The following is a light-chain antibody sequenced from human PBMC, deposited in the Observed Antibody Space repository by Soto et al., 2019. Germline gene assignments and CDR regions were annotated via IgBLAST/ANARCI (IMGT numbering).Light chain of an antibody. CDR2: DAS. V-gene: IGKV3-11*01. Sequence: EVVLTQSPATLSLSPGEGATLSCRASQSIGNYLAWYQQKPGQAPRLLIYDASNRATGIPARFSGSGSGTDFTLTISSLEPEDFAVYYCQQRSNWRPPITFGQGTRLEIK. J-gene: IGKJ5*01. CDR3: QQRSNWRPPIT. CDR1: QSIGNY.